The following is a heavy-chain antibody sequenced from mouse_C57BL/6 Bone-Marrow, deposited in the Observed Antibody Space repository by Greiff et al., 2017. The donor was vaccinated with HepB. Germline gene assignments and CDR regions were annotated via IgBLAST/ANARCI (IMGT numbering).Heavy chain of an antibody. CDR3: TTGDDYPTYAMDY. V-gene: IGHV14-4*01. Sequence: VQLQQSGAELVRPGASVKLSCTASGFNIKDDYMHWVKQRPEQGLEWIGWIDPENGDTEYASKFQGKATITADTSSNTAYLQLSSLTSEDTAVYYCTTGDDYPTYAMDYGGQGTSVTVSS. CDR1: GFNIKDDY. D-gene: IGHD2-4*01. CDR2: IDPENGDT. J-gene: IGHJ4*01.